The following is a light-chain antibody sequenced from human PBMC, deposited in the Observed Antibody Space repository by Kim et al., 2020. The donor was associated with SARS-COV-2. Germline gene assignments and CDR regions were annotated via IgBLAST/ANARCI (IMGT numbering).Light chain of an antibody. J-gene: IGLJ2*01. V-gene: IGLV6-57*04. Sequence: NFMLTQPHSVSESPGKTVTISCTRSSGSIDDNYVQWYQQRPGGVPTTVIYEDDQRPSGVSDRFSGSIDNSSHSASLTISGMRTEDEGDYYFQAYNRGNVIFGGGTKVTVL. CDR2: EDD. CDR3: QAYNRGNVI. CDR1: SGSIDDNY.